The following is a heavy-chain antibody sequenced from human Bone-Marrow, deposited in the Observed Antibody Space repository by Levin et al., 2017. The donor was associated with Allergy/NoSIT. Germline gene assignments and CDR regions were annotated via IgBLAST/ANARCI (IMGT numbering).Heavy chain of an antibody. CDR2: IFYSGST. CDR1: GDSISSGNYY. J-gene: IGHJ6*02. D-gene: IGHD2-21*01. V-gene: IGHV4-30-4*01. Sequence: LRLSCTVSGDSISSGNYYWSWIRQPPGKGLEWIGYIFYSGSTYSNPSLQSRVTISVDTSKNQFSLKLTSVTAADTAVYYCARSPALTRSILNYYYGMDVWGQGTTVTVSS. CDR3: ARSPALTRSILNYYYGMDV.